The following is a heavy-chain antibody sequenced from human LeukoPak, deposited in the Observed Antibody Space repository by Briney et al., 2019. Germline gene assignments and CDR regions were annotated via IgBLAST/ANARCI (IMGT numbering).Heavy chain of an antibody. CDR1: GFMFTDFA. J-gene: IGHJ6*03. CDR3: ARAPDYYYYMDV. V-gene: IGHV3-30*04. CDR2: ISNDERNK. Sequence: PGGSLRLSCAASGFMFTDFAMHWVRQAPGKGLQWVAVISNDERNKYYADSVKGRFTISRDNAKNSLYLQMNSLRAEDTAVYYCARAPDYYYYMDVWGKGTTVTVSS.